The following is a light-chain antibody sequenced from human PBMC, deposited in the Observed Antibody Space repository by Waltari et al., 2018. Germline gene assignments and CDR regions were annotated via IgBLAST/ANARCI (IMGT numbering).Light chain of an antibody. V-gene: IGKV2-28*01. Sequence: DIVMTQSPLSLPVTPGEPASISCRSSQSLLHSNGYNYLDWYLQKAGQSPQLLIYLGSNRASGVPDRFSGSVSGTDFTLEISRVEAEDVGVYYCMQALQTPYTFGQGTKLEIK. J-gene: IGKJ2*01. CDR3: MQALQTPYT. CDR1: QSLLHSNGYNY. CDR2: LGS.